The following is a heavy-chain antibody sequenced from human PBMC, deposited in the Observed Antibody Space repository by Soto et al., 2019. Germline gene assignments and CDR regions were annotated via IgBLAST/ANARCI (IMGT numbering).Heavy chain of an antibody. CDR1: GDTVNFYS. V-gene: IGHV1-69*04. CDR2: VNPILSMS. Sequence: QVQLVQSGAEVKRPGSSVKVSCKASGDTVNFYSINWVRQAPGLGLEWMGRVNPILSMSTYAQRFQGRVTMNADKSTSTAYMELSGLRSEDTAIYYCATSYGSGYRAFDFWGQGALVTVSS. CDR3: ATSYGSGYRAFDF. D-gene: IGHD3-10*01. J-gene: IGHJ4*02.